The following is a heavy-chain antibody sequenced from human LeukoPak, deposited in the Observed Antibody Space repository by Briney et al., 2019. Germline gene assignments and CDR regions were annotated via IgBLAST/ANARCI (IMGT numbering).Heavy chain of an antibody. D-gene: IGHD3-22*01. J-gene: IGHJ3*02. CDR3: ARQAVVVTPGAFDI. CDR2: IYPSDSDT. V-gene: IGHV5-51*01. CDR1: GYSFTTNW. Sequence: GESLKISCKGSGYSFTTNWIGWVRQMPGKGLEWMGIIYPSDSDTRYSPSFQGQVTISVDKSISTAYLQWSSLKASDTAMYYCARQAVVVTPGAFDIWGQGTMVTVSS.